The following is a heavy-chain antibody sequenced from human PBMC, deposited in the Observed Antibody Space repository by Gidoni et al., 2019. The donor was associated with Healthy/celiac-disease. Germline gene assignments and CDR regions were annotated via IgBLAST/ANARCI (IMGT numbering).Heavy chain of an antibody. V-gene: IGHV1-69*01. CDR3: ARDMSPLGLNYYGMDV. Sequence: QVQLVQSGAEVKKPGSSVKVSCKASGGTFSSYAISWVRQAPGQGLEWMGGIIPIFGTANYAQKFQGRVTITADESTSTAYMELSSLRSEDTAVYYCARDMSPLGLNYYGMDVWGQGTTVTVSS. CDR2: IIPIFGTA. J-gene: IGHJ6*02. D-gene: IGHD3-16*01. CDR1: GGTFSSYA.